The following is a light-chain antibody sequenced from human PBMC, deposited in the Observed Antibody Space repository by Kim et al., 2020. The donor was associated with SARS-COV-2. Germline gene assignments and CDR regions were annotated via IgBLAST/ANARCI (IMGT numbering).Light chain of an antibody. Sequence: LSPGDSTPLSCRASQSVASNHLAWFQQKPGQAPRLLIYGTSSRAPAIPDRFSASGSGTDFTLTISRLEPEDFAIYYCQQYDRPPYTFGQGTKLEI. CDR3: QQYDRPPYT. CDR1: QSVASNH. V-gene: IGKV3-20*01. CDR2: GTS. J-gene: IGKJ2*01.